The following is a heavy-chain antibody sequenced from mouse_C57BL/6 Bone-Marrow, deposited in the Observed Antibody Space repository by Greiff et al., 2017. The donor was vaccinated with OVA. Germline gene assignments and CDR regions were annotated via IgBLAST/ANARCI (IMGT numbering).Heavy chain of an antibody. V-gene: IGHV1-5*01. J-gene: IGHJ2*01. CDR1: GYTFTSYW. CDR2: IYPGNSDT. Sequence: VQLQQSGTVLARPGASVKMSCKTSGYTFTSYWMHWVKQRPGQGLEWIGAIYPGNSDTSYNQKFKGKAKLTAVTSASTAYMELSSLTNEDSAVYYCTRGRVYYGSSYFDYWGQGTTLTVSS. CDR3: TRGRVYYGSSYFDY. D-gene: IGHD1-1*01.